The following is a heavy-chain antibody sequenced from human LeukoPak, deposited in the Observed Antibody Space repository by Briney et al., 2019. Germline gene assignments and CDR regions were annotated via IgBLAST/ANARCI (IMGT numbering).Heavy chain of an antibody. CDR1: GYTFTNFY. V-gene: IGHV7-4-1*02. CDR2: IDTTTGNP. Sequence: GASVKVSCKASGYTFTNFYMHWVRQAPGQGLEWMGNIDTTTGNPRYAQDFTGRFVFSLDTSVSTAYLQITSLKADDTAAYYCVRGTPTPGMDYWGQGTQVTVSS. D-gene: IGHD3-10*01. CDR3: VRGTPTPGMDY. J-gene: IGHJ4*02.